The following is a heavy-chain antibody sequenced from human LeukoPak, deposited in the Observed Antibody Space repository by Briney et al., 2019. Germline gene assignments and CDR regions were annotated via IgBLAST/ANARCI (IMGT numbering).Heavy chain of an antibody. Sequence: ASVKVSCKASGYTFTSYEINWVRQATGHGLEWMGWMNPDSGDTAYTQKFQGRITMTRSTSITTAYMELSSLTSEDTAVYYCARGLGSYDSSELTWPMISFWGQGTQVTVSS. CDR1: GYTFTSYE. CDR3: ARGLGSYDSSELTWPMISF. D-gene: IGHD3-22*01. V-gene: IGHV1-8*01. J-gene: IGHJ4*02. CDR2: MNPDSGDT.